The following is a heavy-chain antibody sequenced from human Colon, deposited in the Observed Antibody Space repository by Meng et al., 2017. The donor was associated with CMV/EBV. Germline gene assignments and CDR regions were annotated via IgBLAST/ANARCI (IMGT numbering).Heavy chain of an antibody. CDR1: RFTFSSYA. CDR3: AKDTAYYYGSGSRAYGMDV. V-gene: IGHV3-23*01. D-gene: IGHD3-10*01. Sequence: GESLKISCAASRFTFSSYAMSWVRQAPGKGLEWVSSISGSGTNTYSSDSVKGRFTISRDNSKNTLYLQMNSLGAEDTGVYYCAKDTAYYYGSGSRAYGMDVWGQGTTVTVSS. CDR2: ISGSGTNT. J-gene: IGHJ6*02.